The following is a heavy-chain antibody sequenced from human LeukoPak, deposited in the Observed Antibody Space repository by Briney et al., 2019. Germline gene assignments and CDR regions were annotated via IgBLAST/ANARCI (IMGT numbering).Heavy chain of an antibody. J-gene: IGHJ6*03. Sequence: GGSLRLSCAASGFTFSSYWMHWVRQAPGKGLVWVSRINSDGSSTSYADSVKGRFTISRDNSKNTLYLQMNSLRAEDTAVYYCAKGLAFHPLLWWGDYYYYYMDVWGKGTTVTISS. CDR2: INSDGSST. CDR3: AKGLAFHPLLWWGDYYYYYMDV. CDR1: GFTFSSYW. V-gene: IGHV3-74*01. D-gene: IGHD2-21*01.